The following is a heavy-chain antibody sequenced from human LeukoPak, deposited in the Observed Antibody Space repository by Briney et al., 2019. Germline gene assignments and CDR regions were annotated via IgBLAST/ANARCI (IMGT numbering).Heavy chain of an antibody. Sequence: PGRSLRLSCAASGFTFDDYAMHWVRQAPGKGLEWVSGISWNSGSIGYADSVKGRFTISRDNAKNSLYLQMNSLRAEDTALYYCARARTSGDEALAGNYWGQGTLVTVSS. CDR3: ARARTSGDEALAGNY. CDR1: GFTFDDYA. CDR2: ISWNSGSI. D-gene: IGHD6-19*01. J-gene: IGHJ4*02. V-gene: IGHV3-9*01.